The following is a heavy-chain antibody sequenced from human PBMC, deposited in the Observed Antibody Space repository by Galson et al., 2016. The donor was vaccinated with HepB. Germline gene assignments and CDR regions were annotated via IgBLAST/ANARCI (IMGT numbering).Heavy chain of an antibody. Sequence: SLRLSCAASGFTFSSYAMHWVRQAPGKGPEWVAVISEDGSNKHYIDSVMGRFTVSRDNSKNTCYLQMDSLGAEDGAVYYCAKAALVGPTYPLEFWGPGTLVTVSS. J-gene: IGHJ4*02. CDR1: GFTFSSYA. D-gene: IGHD1-26*01. CDR2: ISEDGSNK. CDR3: AKAALVGPTYPLEF. V-gene: IGHV3-30*04.